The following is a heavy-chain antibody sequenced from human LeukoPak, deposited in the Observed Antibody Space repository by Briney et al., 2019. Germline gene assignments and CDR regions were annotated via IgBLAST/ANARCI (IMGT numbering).Heavy chain of an antibody. Sequence: PSETLSLTCAVSGGSFSGYYWSWIRQPPGKGLEWIGEINHSGSTNYNPSLKSRVTISVDTSKNQFSLKLSSVTAADTAVYYCARLPITIFGVVRGYFDYWGQGTLVTVSS. CDR1: GGSFSGYY. CDR2: INHSGST. D-gene: IGHD3-3*01. J-gene: IGHJ4*02. CDR3: ARLPITIFGVVRGYFDY. V-gene: IGHV4-34*01.